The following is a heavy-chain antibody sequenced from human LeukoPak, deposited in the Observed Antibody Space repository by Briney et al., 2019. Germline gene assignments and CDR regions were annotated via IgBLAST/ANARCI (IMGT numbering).Heavy chain of an antibody. V-gene: IGHV1-18*01. J-gene: IGHJ4*02. CDR1: GYTFTSYG. Sequence: ASVKVSCKASGYTFTSYGISWVRQAPGQGLEWMGWISAYNGNANYAQKLQGRVTMTTDTSTSTAYMELRSLRSDDTAVYYCARDSLTTTASDYWGQGTLVTVSS. CDR3: ARDSLTTTASDY. D-gene: IGHD4-11*01. CDR2: ISAYNGNA.